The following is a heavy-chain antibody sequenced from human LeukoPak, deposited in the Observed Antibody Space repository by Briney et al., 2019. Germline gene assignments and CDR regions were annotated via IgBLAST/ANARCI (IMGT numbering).Heavy chain of an antibody. CDR1: GYTLTELS. Sequence: ASVKVSCKVSGYTLTELSMHWVRQAPGKGLEWMGGFDPEDGETIYAQKFQGRVTMTEDTSADTAYMELSSLRSEDTAVYYCATTLSSSGWHRGGFDYWGQGTLVTVSS. J-gene: IGHJ4*02. CDR3: ATTLSSSGWHRGGFDY. V-gene: IGHV1-24*01. CDR2: FDPEDGET. D-gene: IGHD6-19*01.